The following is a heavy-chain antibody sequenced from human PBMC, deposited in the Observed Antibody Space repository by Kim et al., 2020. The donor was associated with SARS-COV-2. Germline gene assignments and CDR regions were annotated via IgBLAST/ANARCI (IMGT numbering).Heavy chain of an antibody. Sequence: GGSLRLSCTASGFTFSSYDMNWVRQAPGKGLEWVSSITASSSYIYYADSVKGRFIISRDNAKNSLYLQMSGLRAEDTAVYYCAREYSSSSYYYGMDVWGQGTTVTVS. J-gene: IGHJ6*02. CDR1: GFTFSSYD. CDR2: ITASSSYI. CDR3: AREYSSSSYYYGMDV. D-gene: IGHD6-6*01. V-gene: IGHV3-21*01.